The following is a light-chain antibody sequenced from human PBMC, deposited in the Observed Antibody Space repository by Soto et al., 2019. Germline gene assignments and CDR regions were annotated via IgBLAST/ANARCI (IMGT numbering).Light chain of an antibody. CDR1: QSVSNNY. CDR2: GAS. CDR3: QQYGSSGT. V-gene: IGKV3-20*01. J-gene: IGKJ1*01. Sequence: EVVWTQSPGTLSLSPGERATLACRASQSVSNNYLAWYQQKPGQAPRLLIYGASNRATGIPDRFSGSGSGTDFTLTISRLEPEDFAVYYCQQYGSSGTFGQGTKVDIK.